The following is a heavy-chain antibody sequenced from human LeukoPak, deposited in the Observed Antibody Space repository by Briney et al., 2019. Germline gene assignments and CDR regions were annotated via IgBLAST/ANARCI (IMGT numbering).Heavy chain of an antibody. CDR1: GFTFSSYW. J-gene: IGHJ4*02. CDR2: IKQDGSEK. D-gene: IGHD2-2*01. V-gene: IGHV3-7*01. Sequence: PGGSLRLSCAASGFTFSSYWMSWVRQAPGKGLEWVPNIKQDGSEKYYVDSVKGRFTISRDNAKNSLYLQMNSLRAEDTAVYYCARDTRIIPVAVDYWGQGTLVTVSS. CDR3: ARDTRIIPVAVDY.